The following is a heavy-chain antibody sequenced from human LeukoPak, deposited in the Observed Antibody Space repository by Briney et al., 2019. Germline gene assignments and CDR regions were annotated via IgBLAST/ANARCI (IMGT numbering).Heavy chain of an antibody. D-gene: IGHD3-22*01. J-gene: IGHJ4*02. V-gene: IGHV3-11*04. CDR2: ISYSGSTI. CDR1: GFTFSDYF. CDR3: ARGLKVDYYDSSGPDY. Sequence: PGGSLRLSCAASGFTFSDYFMTWIRQAPGKGLEWVSHISYSGSTIYYADSVKGRFTISRDNAKDSLYLQMNSLRVEDTAVYYCARGLKVDYYDSSGPDYWGQGTLVTVSS.